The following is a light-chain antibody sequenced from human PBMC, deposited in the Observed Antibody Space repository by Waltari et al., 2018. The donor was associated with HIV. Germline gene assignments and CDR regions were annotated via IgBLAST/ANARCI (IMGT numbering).Light chain of an antibody. Sequence: QSVLTQPPSVSAAPGQKVTISCSGSTSIIGNNFVSWYQQFPGTAPKLLIYDNTKRPSGMPDRFSGSRSGTSATLGITGLQTGDEAEYYCGTWDNSLSAWVFGGGTKVTVL. CDR3: GTWDNSLSAWV. J-gene: IGLJ3*02. V-gene: IGLV1-51*01. CDR1: TSIIGNNF. CDR2: DNT.